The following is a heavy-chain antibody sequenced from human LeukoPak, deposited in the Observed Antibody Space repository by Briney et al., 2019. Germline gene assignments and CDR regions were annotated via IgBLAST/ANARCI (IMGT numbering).Heavy chain of an antibody. CDR1: GGSISSGGYY. CDR2: IYYSGST. CDR3: ARTDSRGSLCPY. Sequence: SSQTLSLTCTVSGGSISSGGYYWSWIRQHPGKGLEWIGYIYYSGSTYYNPSLKSRVTISVDTSKNQFSLKLSSVTAADTAVYYCARTDSRGSLCPYWGQGTLVTVSS. J-gene: IGHJ4*02. V-gene: IGHV4-31*03. D-gene: IGHD3-22*01.